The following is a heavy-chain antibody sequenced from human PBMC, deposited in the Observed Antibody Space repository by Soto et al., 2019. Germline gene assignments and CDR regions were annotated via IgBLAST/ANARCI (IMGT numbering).Heavy chain of an antibody. D-gene: IGHD3-9*01. CDR3: AADMVNVLTSYPPLGY. V-gene: IGHV1-24*01. Sequence: QVQLVQSGAEVKKPGASVKVSCKVSGYTLAELSMHWVRQAPGKGLEWMGGLDPEDGETVYAQKFQVRLTMAEDTSTDTAYMELSSLTSEETAFYYCAADMVNVLTSYPPLGYWGQGTLVTVSS. CDR1: GYTLAELS. CDR2: LDPEDGET. J-gene: IGHJ4*02.